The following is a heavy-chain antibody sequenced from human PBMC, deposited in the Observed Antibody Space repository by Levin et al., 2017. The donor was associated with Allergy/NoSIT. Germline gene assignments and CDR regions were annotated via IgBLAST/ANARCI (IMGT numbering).Heavy chain of an antibody. CDR2: IYYSGST. Sequence: PSETLSLTCTVSGGSISSSSYYWGWIRQPPGKGLEWIGSIYYSGSTYYNPSLKSRVTISVDTSKNQFSLKLSSVTAADTAVYYCARLEVDSGAPTLGVVTLRYHRAAIDYWGQGTLVTVSS. CDR1: GGSISSSSYY. J-gene: IGHJ4*02. D-gene: IGHD3-3*01. V-gene: IGHV4-39*01. CDR3: ARLEVDSGAPTLGVVTLRYHRAAIDY.